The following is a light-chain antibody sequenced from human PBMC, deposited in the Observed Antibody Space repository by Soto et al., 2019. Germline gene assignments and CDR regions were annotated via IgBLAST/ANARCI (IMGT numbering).Light chain of an antibody. Sequence: QSVLTQPASVSGSPGQSITISCTGTSSDVGAYNFVSWHQRHPGKAPKLMIYNVYDRPSGISYRFSGSKSGNTASLTISGLQGEDDADYYCRAHTVSRTYVFGTGTKVTAL. CDR3: RAHTVSRTYV. J-gene: IGLJ1*01. CDR1: SSDVGAYNF. CDR2: NVY. V-gene: IGLV2-14*03.